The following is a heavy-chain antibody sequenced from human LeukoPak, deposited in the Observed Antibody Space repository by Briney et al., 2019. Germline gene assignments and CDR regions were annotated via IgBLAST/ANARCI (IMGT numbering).Heavy chain of an antibody. J-gene: IGHJ4*02. CDR3: ARDRFRKPSYSGYEKDY. CDR1: AGSITGYY. V-gene: IGHV4-4*07. CDR2: ISDSVRT. Sequence: SETLSLACTVSAGSITGYYWTWIRQPAGKGLEWIGRISDSVRTYYNPSLESRVTISLDTSNNQFSLKVTSVTAADTAVYYCARDRFRKPSYSGYEKDYWGQGTLVTVSS. D-gene: IGHD5-12*01.